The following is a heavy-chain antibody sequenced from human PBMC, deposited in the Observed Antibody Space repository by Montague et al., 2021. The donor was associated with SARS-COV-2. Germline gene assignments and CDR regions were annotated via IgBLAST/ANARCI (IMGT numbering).Heavy chain of an antibody. Sequence: SETLSLTCTVSGDSITSNTHYWDWVRQPAGKGLEWIGSLLSSGATNYNPSLKSRLTISGDTSKNEFYLKLSSVTAADTAMYYCARDSPHFDFWRGHYGDKYYMDIWGKGTTVTVS. D-gene: IGHD3-3*01. CDR3: ARDSPHFDFWRGHYGDKYYMDI. J-gene: IGHJ6*03. CDR1: GDSITSNTHY. V-gene: IGHV4-39*02. CDR2: LLSSGAT.